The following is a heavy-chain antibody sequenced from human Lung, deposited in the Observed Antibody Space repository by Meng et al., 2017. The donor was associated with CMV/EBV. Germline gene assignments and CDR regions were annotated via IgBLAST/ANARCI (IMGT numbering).Heavy chain of an antibody. V-gene: IGHV4-4*02. CDR3: ASFPPPGKQWLVTDY. D-gene: IGHD6-19*01. CDR1: GGSISSSNW. J-gene: IGHJ4*02. Sequence: QVQVQESGPGVVKPSGTRSLTCAVSGGSISSSNWGSWVRQPPGKGLEWIGEIYHSGSTNYNPSLKSRVTISVDKSKNQFSLKLSSVTAADTAVYYCASFPPPGKQWLVTDYWGQGTLVTVSS. CDR2: IYHSGST.